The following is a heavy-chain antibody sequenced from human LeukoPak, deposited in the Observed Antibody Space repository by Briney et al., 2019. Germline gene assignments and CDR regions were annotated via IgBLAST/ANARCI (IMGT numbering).Heavy chain of an antibody. CDR2: INPIGGST. Sequence: ASVKVSCKASGYTFTSYYMRWVRQAPGQGLEWMGIINPIGGSTSYAQKFQGRVTMTTDTSTSTVYMELSSLSSEDTAVYYCAMRPYVNSGWYFDYWGEGTLVTVSS. V-gene: IGHV1-46*01. CDR1: GYTFTSYY. J-gene: IGHJ4*02. CDR3: AMRPYVNSGWYFDY. D-gene: IGHD6-19*01.